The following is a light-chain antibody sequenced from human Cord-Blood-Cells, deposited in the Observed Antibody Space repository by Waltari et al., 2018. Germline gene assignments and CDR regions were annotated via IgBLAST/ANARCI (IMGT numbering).Light chain of an antibody. Sequence: EIVMTQSPATLSVSPGERATLSCRASQCVSSNLAWYQQKPGQAPRLLIYGASTRPTGIPAKFSGSGSGTEFTLTISSLQSEDFAVYYCQQYNNWPYTFGQGTKLEIK. V-gene: IGKV3-15*01. CDR1: QCVSSN. J-gene: IGKJ2*01. CDR3: QQYNNWPYT. CDR2: GAS.